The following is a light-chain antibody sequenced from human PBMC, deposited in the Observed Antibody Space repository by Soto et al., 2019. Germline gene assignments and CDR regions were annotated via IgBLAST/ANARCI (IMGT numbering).Light chain of an antibody. V-gene: IGKV1-9*01. Sequence: DIHLTQSPSFLPASVGDRVTITCRPSQAVPNNMAWYQQKPGKPPKLLIYEESTLHSGVPSRFSGRKSGTQFTLTFDSLQPEDFATYYCQQVKTDPRTFGGGTKVEIK. CDR1: QAVPNN. CDR2: EES. J-gene: IGKJ4*01. CDR3: QQVKTDPRT.